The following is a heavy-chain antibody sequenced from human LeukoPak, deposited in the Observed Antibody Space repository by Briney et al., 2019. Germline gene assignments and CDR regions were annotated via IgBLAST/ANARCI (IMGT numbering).Heavy chain of an antibody. CDR1: GYAFTNYW. Sequence: GESLKISCKGSGYAFTNYWITWVRQMPGKGLEWMGRIDPDDSYANFSPSFEGLVTISADKSITTAYLQWSSLKASDTATYYCARLSLTGRNRYYAFDVWGQGTTVIVS. D-gene: IGHD3-9*01. J-gene: IGHJ3*01. CDR2: IDPDDSYA. CDR3: ARLSLTGRNRYYAFDV. V-gene: IGHV5-10-1*01.